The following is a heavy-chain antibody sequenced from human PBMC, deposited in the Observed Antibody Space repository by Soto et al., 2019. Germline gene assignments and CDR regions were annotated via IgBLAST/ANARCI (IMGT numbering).Heavy chain of an antibody. Sequence: QVQLMQSGAEVKKPGASVKVSCKASGYPFTSYSISWVRQAPGQGLEWMGWISTYNGNTNYAQKFQGILTMTTDTSTSTAYMEVRSLSSDDTAVYYCARGVDYFYQYMDVWGKGTTVTVSS. V-gene: IGHV1-18*01. J-gene: IGHJ6*03. CDR3: ARGVDYFYQYMDV. CDR1: GYPFTSYS. CDR2: ISTYNGNT.